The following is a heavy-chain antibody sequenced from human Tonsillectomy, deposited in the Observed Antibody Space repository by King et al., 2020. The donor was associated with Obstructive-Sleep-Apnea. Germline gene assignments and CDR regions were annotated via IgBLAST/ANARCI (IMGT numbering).Heavy chain of an antibody. V-gene: IGHV3-9*01. CDR3: AKDGSGWYRRYFHH. CDR1: GFTFDDYA. Sequence: VQLVESGGGLVQPGRSLRLSCAASGFTFDDYAMHWVRQAPGKGLEWVSGISWNSGSIGYADSVKGRFTISRDNAKNSLYLQMNSLRAEDTALYYCAKDGSGWYRRYFHHWGQGTLVTVSS. D-gene: IGHD6-19*01. CDR2: ISWNSGSI. J-gene: IGHJ1*01.